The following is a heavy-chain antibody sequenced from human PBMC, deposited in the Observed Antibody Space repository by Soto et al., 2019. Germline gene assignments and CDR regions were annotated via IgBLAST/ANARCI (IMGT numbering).Heavy chain of an antibody. Sequence: ASVKVSCKASGYTFTSYGISWVRQAPGQGLEWMGWISAYNGNTNYAQKLQGRVTMTTDTSTGTAYMELRSLRSDDTAVYYCARDRRYDTYCSGGSCYFGDVWGQGTTVTVSS. CDR2: ISAYNGNT. CDR3: ARDRRYDTYCSGGSCYFGDV. CDR1: GYTFTSYG. D-gene: IGHD2-15*01. J-gene: IGHJ6*02. V-gene: IGHV1-18*04.